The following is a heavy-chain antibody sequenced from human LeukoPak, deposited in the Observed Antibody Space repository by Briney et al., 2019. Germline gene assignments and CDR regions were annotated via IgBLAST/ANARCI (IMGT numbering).Heavy chain of an antibody. D-gene: IGHD6-13*01. CDR1: GFTFSSYS. Sequence: GGSLRLSCAASGFTFSSYSMNWVRQAPGEGLEWVSSITSSSSYKFYADSVKGRFTISRDNAKNSLYLQMNSLRAEDTAVYYCARHVAAAGTGFDYWGQGTLVTVSS. CDR2: ITSSSSYK. CDR3: ARHVAAAGTGFDY. V-gene: IGHV3-21*01. J-gene: IGHJ4*02.